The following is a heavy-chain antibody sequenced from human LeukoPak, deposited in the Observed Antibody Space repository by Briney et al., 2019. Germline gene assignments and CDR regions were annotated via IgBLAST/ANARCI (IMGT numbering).Heavy chain of an antibody. V-gene: IGHV1-2*02. CDR3: ARVPSYSGQDRGGDY. J-gene: IGHJ4*02. D-gene: IGHD5-12*01. Sequence: GASVKVSCKASGYTFTGYYLHWVRQAPGQGLEWMGWLNTHSGGTNYAQNFQGRVTMTRDTSISTAYLGLSRLTSDDTAMYYCARVPSYSGQDRGGDYWGQGTLVTVSS. CDR2: LNTHSGGT. CDR1: GYTFTGYY.